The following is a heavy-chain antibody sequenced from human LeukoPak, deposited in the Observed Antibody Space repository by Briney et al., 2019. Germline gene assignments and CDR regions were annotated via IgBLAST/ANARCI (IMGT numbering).Heavy chain of an antibody. Sequence: GGSLRLSCAASGFTFSNYNMNWVRQAPGKGLEWVSYIRSSSTTIFYADSVKGRFTISRDNAKNSVYLQMNSLRAEDTAVYYCARMGSGYGSYLFDYWGQGTLVTVSS. J-gene: IGHJ4*02. CDR2: IRSSSTTI. CDR3: ARMGSGYGSYLFDY. D-gene: IGHD3-10*01. CDR1: GFTFSNYN. V-gene: IGHV3-48*01.